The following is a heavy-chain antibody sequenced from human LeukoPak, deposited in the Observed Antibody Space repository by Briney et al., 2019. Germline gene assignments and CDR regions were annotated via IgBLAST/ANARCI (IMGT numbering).Heavy chain of an antibody. V-gene: IGHV1-69*13. D-gene: IGHD3-3*01. Sequence: GASVTVSFKASGGTFSSYAISRVRQAPGQGLEWMGEIIPIFGTANYAQKFQGRVTITADESTSTAYMELSSLRSEDTAVYYCARGEFDKRITIFGVAKEPYYFDYWGQGTLVTVSS. CDR1: GGTFSSYA. CDR2: IIPIFGTA. CDR3: ARGEFDKRITIFGVAKEPYYFDY. J-gene: IGHJ4*02.